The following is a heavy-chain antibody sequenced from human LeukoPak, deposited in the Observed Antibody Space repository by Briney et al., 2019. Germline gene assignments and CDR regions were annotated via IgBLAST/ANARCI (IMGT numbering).Heavy chain of an antibody. V-gene: IGHV3-23*01. D-gene: IGHD2-15*01. Sequence: PGGSLRPSCAASGFTFSTYAMSWVRQAPGKGLEWVSSISARGDSTYYADAVKGRFTISRDNSENTLYLQMNSLRVDDTAVYYCVEDVVVVAAKPGIWGQGTLVTVSS. CDR3: VEDVVVVAAKPGI. CDR2: ISARGDST. CDR1: GFTFSTYA. J-gene: IGHJ4*02.